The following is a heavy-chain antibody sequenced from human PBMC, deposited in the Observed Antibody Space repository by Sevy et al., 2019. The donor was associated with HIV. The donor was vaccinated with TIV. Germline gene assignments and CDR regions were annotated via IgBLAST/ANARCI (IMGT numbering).Heavy chain of an antibody. CDR3: ARESAPRGRYLDWSRGYYYMDV. CDR2: IKQDGGEI. V-gene: IGHV3-7*01. Sequence: GGSLRLSCAASGFTFSGYYMTWVRQTPGKGLEWVANIKQDGGEIYYVDSVKGRFTISRDNAKNSLYLQMNSLRAEDTAVYYCARESAPRGRYLDWSRGYYYMDVWGKGTTVTVSS. CDR1: GFTFSGYY. J-gene: IGHJ6*03. D-gene: IGHD3-9*01.